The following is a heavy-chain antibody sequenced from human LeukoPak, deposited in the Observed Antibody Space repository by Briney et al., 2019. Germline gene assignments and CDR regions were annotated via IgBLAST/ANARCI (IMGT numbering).Heavy chain of an antibody. CDR3: ARATYDYYFDY. CDR2: IYTDGDT. V-gene: IGHV3-53*01. CDR1: GFTVSTNY. D-gene: IGHD3-3*01. Sequence: GGSLRLSCAASGFTVSTNYMTWVRQAPGKGLEWVSVIYTDGDTYYADSAKGRFTISRDNSENTLYLQMNSLSAEDTAVYYCARATYDYYFDYWGQGTLVTVSS. J-gene: IGHJ4*02.